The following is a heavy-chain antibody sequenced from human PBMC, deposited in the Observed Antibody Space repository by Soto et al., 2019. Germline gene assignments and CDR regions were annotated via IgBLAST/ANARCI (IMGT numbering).Heavy chain of an antibody. CDR2: IIPIFGTA. D-gene: IGHD3-10*01. CDR3: ARDKQTRLLWLGETTVSNRHGMDV. Sequence: ASVKVSCKASGGTFSSYALSWLRQAPGQGLEWMGGIIPIFGTANYAQKFQGRVTITADESTSTAYMELSSLRSEDTAVYYCARDKQTRLLWLGETTVSNRHGMDVWGQGTTVTVS. V-gene: IGHV1-69*13. J-gene: IGHJ6*02. CDR1: GGTFSSYA.